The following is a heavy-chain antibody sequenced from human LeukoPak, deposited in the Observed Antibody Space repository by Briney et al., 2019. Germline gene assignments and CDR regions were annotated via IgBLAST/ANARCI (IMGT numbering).Heavy chain of an antibody. CDR3: ARDYYGYVWGSYSWYYFDY. V-gene: IGHV4-59*01. Sequence: SETLSLTCTVSGGSISSYYWSWIRQPPGKGLEWIGYIYYSGSTNYNPSLKSRVTISVDTSKNQFSLKLSSVTAADTAVYYCARDYYGYVWGSYSWYYFDYWGQGTLVTVSS. J-gene: IGHJ4*02. CDR1: GGSISSYY. D-gene: IGHD3-16*01. CDR2: IYYSGST.